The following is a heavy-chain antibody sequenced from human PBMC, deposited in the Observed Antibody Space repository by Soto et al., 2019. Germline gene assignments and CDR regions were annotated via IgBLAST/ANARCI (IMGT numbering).Heavy chain of an antibody. V-gene: IGHV1-18*01. CDR2: ISAYNGNP. Sequence: ASVKVSCKASGYTFTTYAITWVRQAPGQGLEWMGWISAYNGNPNYAQKLQGRVTMTTDTSTSTVYMELRSLRSDDTAVYYCARIVGADRRWFDPWGQGTLVTVSS. CDR1: GYTFTTYA. D-gene: IGHD1-26*01. CDR3: ARIVGADRRWFDP. J-gene: IGHJ5*02.